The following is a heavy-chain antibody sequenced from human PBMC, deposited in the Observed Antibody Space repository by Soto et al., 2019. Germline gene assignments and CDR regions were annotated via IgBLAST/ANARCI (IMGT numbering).Heavy chain of an antibody. D-gene: IGHD3-16*01. CDR3: ARGLLRGSRTLAY. V-gene: IGHV1-69*06. CDR1: GGTFSNYA. J-gene: IGHJ4*02. CDR2: IIPVCDKP. Sequence: QLQRVQAGSEVKKPGSSVKGSRKDHGGTFSNYAISWARQAPGEGLEWMVGIIPVCDKPTYAQRFQGRVTISADKSTSTSYMELTRLRSDDTAVYFCARGLLRGSRTLAYWGQGTLVTVSS.